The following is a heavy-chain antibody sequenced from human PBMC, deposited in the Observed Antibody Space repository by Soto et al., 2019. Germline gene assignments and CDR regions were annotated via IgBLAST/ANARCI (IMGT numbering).Heavy chain of an antibody. D-gene: IGHD3-16*01. CDR2: IYYSGST. CDR3: ARARSTGEGWFDP. Sequence: SETLSLTCTVSGGSISSGDYYWSWSRQPPGKGLEWIGYIYYSGSTYYNPSLKSRVTISVDTSKNQFSLKLSSVTAADTAVYYCARARSTGEGWFDPWGQGTLVTVSS. V-gene: IGHV4-30-4*01. CDR1: GGSISSGDYY. J-gene: IGHJ5*02.